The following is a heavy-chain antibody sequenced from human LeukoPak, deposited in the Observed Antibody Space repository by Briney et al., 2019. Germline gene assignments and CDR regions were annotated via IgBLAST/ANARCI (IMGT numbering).Heavy chain of an antibody. CDR3: ARDSGSYLQPTDY. Sequence: GGSLRLSCAASGFTVSSNHMSWVRQAPGKGLEWVSVIYSGGTTYYADSVKGRFTISRDNSKSTLYLQMNSLRAEDTAVYHCARDSGSYLQPTDYWGQGTLVTVSS. D-gene: IGHD1-26*01. V-gene: IGHV3-53*01. CDR2: IYSGGTT. CDR1: GFTVSSNH. J-gene: IGHJ4*02.